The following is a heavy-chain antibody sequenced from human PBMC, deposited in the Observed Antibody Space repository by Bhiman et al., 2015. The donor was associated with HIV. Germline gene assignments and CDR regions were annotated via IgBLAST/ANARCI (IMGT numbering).Heavy chain of an antibody. D-gene: IGHD2-21*02. CDR1: GFTFSSYT. Sequence: DVQLVESGGGLVKPGGSLRLSCAASGFTFSSYTMSWVRQAPGKGLDWVSSLSSTSTYIHYADAVKGRFTISRDNAKNSLYLQMNSLRAGDTAVYYCAREVTPGGPRYYFDFWGQGTLVTVSS. CDR2: LSSTSTYI. CDR3: AREVTPGGPRYYFDF. V-gene: IGHV3-21*03. J-gene: IGHJ4*02.